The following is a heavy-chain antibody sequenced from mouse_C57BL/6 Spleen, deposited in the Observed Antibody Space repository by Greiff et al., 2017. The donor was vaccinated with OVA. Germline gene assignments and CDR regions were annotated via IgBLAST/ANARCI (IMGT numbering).Heavy chain of an antibody. J-gene: IGHJ2*01. CDR3: ATYYSMYYFDY. D-gene: IGHD2-12*01. CDR2: ISYDGSN. Sequence: DVKLQESGPGLVKPSQSLSLTCSVTGYSITSGYYWNWIRQFPGNKLEWMGYISYDGSNNYNPSLKNRISITRDTSKNQFFLKLNSVTTEDTATYYCATYYSMYYFDYWGQGTTLTVSS. CDR1: GYSITSGYY. V-gene: IGHV3-6*01.